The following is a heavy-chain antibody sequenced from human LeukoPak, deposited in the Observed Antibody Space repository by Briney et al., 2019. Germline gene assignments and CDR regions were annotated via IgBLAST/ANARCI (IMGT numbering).Heavy chain of an antibody. D-gene: IGHD3-22*01. CDR3: ARLGGDSSDYPFDH. J-gene: IGHJ4*02. CDR1: GGTFNIVV. V-gene: IGHV1-69*13. CDR2: IIPLFGTA. Sequence: GASVTVSFTSSGGTFNIVVISWVRQAPGQGLEWMGGIIPLFGTANYAQKFQDRATITADESTSTAYMELSSLRSEDTAFYYCARLGGDSSDYPFDHWGQGTLVTVSS.